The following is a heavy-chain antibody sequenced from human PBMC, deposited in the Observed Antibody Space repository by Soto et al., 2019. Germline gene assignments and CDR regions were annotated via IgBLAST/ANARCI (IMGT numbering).Heavy chain of an antibody. CDR2: IFYSGSV. CDR1: GGSMNSYY. CDR3: ARDIARDSGCRYGFDP. V-gene: IGHV4-59*01. Sequence: SETLSLTCTVSGGSMNSYYWSWIRQPPGKGLEWIGFIFYSGSVNYNPSLKSRVTISVDTSENQFSLKLRSVTAADTAVYYCARDIARDSGCRYGFDPCGQGTRVTVST. J-gene: IGHJ5*02. D-gene: IGHD6-19*01.